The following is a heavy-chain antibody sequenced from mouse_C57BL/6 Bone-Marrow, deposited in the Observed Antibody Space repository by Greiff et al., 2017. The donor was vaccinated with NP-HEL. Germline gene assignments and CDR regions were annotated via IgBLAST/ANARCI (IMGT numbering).Heavy chain of an antibody. CDR1: GYTFTSYT. CDR3: ARFYGSSYNYAMDY. D-gene: IGHD1-1*01. J-gene: IGHJ4*01. CDR2: INPSSGYT. V-gene: IGHV1-4*01. Sequence: QVQLQQSGAELARPGASVKMSCKASGYTFTSYTMHWVKQRPGQGLEWIGYINPSSGYTKYNQKFKDKATLTADKSSSTAYMQLSSLTSDDSAVYYCARFYGSSYNYAMDYWGQGTSVTVSS.